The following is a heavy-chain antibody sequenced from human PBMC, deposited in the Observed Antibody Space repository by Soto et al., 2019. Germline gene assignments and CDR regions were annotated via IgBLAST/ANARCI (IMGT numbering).Heavy chain of an antibody. Sequence: GGSLRLSCAASGFTFSSYAMSWVRQAPGKGLEWVSSISGSGGSTYYADSVKGRFTISRDNSKNTLYLQMNSLRAEDTAVYYCAKDLYITVIGNFQHWGQGTLVTVSS. V-gene: IGHV3-23*01. J-gene: IGHJ1*01. CDR2: ISGSGGST. CDR3: AKDLYITVIGNFQH. D-gene: IGHD2-8*01. CDR1: GFTFSSYA.